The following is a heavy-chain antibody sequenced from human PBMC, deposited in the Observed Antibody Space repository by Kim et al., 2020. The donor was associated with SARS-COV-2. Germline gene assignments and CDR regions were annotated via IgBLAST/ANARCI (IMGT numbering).Heavy chain of an antibody. J-gene: IGHJ6*02. CDR3: ARTTSVYDYGDPHTRYYGMDV. V-gene: IGHV1-69*13. CDR2: IIPIFGTA. CDR1: GGTFSSYA. D-gene: IGHD4-17*01. Sequence: SVKVSCKASGGTFSSYAISWVRQAPGQGLEWMGGIIPIFGTANYAQKFQGRVTITADESTSTAYMELSSLRSEDTAVYYCARTTSVYDYGDPHTRYYGMDVWGQGTTVTVSS.